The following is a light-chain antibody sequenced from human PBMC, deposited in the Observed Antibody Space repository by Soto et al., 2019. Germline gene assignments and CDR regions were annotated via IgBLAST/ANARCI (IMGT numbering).Light chain of an antibody. CDR1: QSVTSS. CDR3: QQYGSSPWT. CDR2: GAS. Sequence: IVLTHSPGTLSLSPGERATLSCRASQSVTSSLAWYQQKPGQAPRLLIYGASSRATGIPARFSGSGSGTDFTLTISRLEPEDFAVYYCQQYGSSPWTFGQGTKVDIK. J-gene: IGKJ1*01. V-gene: IGKV3-20*01.